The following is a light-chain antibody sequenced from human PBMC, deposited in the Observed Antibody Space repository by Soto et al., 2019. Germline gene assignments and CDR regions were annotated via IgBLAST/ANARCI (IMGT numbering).Light chain of an antibody. Sequence: EIVLTQSPGTLSLSPGERATLSCRASQSVNNNYVAWYQQKPGQAPRLLIFRASNKATGIPDRFSGSGSGTEFILTISGLEPEDSAVYYCHQYDNAPFTFGPGTRVGIK. CDR1: QSVNNNY. J-gene: IGKJ3*01. CDR2: RAS. CDR3: HQYDNAPFT. V-gene: IGKV3-20*01.